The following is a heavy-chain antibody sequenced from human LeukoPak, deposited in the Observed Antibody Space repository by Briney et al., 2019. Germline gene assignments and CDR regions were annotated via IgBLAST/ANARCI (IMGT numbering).Heavy chain of an antibody. CDR2: ISYDGSNK. CDR3: ATEVGYCSGGSCYRGLDY. D-gene: IGHD2-15*01. V-gene: IGHV3-30*03. Sequence: SGGSLRLSCAASGFTSSSYGMYWVRQAPGKGLEWVAVISYDGSNKYYADSVKGRFTISRDNSKNTLYLQMNSLRAEDTAVYYCATEVGYCSGGSCYRGLDYWGQGTLVTVSS. J-gene: IGHJ4*02. CDR1: GFTSSSYG.